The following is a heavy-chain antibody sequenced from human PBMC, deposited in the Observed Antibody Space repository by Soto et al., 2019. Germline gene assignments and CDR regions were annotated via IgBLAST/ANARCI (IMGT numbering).Heavy chain of an antibody. CDR3: ARDKITGLFDY. CDR2: INHSGST. V-gene: IGHV4-34*01. D-gene: IGHD2-8*02. J-gene: IGHJ4*02. CDR1: GGSFSGYY. Sequence: QVQLQQWGAGLLKPSETRSLTCAVYGGSFSGYYWTWIRQPPGTGLEWIGEINHSGSTNYNPSLKRPVTISVDTSKSHFALKLTYVTAADPAVYYCARDKITGLFDYWGQGTLVTGSS.